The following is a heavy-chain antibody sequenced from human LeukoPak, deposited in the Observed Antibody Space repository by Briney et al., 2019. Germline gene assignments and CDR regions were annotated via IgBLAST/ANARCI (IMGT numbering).Heavy chain of an antibody. CDR3: ATERVLRYFDWLPPYY. D-gene: IGHD3-9*01. J-gene: IGHJ4*02. Sequence: QTGGSLRLSCAASGFTFSSYAMSWVRQAPGKGLEWVSAISGSGGSTYYADSVKGRFTISRDNSKNTLYLQMNSLRAEDTAVYYCATERVLRYFDWLPPYYWGQGTLVTVSS. CDR1: GFTFSSYA. V-gene: IGHV3-23*01. CDR2: ISGSGGST.